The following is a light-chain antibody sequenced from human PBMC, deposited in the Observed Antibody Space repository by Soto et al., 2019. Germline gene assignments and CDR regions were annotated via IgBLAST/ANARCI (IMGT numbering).Light chain of an antibody. Sequence: QSVLTQPPSASGTPGQRVTISCSGSSSNIGSNTVNWYQQLPGTAPKLLIYSNNQRPSGVPDRFSGSKSGTSASLAISGLQSEDEAEYYCAAWDDSLNGFYVFGTGTKLTVL. J-gene: IGLJ1*01. CDR2: SNN. CDR3: AAWDDSLNGFYV. CDR1: SSNIGSNT. V-gene: IGLV1-44*01.